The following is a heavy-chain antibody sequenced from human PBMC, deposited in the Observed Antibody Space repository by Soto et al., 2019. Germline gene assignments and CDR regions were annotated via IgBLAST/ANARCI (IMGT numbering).Heavy chain of an antibody. CDR1: GCRLTTYD. D-gene: IGHD4-17*01. V-gene: IGHV1-18*01. CDR3: ARRYGASFDY. CDR2: ISAYNGNT. Sequence: KNPWAAGRVGCECTGCRLTTYDNSWVRQAPGQGLEYMGWISAYNGNTNYAQNLQGRVTMTTDTSTSTAYMELRSLRSDDTAVYYCARRYGASFDYWGQGTLVTVSS. J-gene: IGHJ4*02.